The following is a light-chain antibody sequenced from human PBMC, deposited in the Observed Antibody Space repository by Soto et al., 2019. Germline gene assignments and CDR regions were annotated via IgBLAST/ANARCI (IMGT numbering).Light chain of an antibody. CDR2: EVS. J-gene: IGLJ1*01. CDR3: CSYAGSTTLYV. CDR1: SSDVGSYSL. Sequence: QCVLTQPASVSGSPGQSITISCTGTSSDVGSYSLVSWYQQHPGKAPKLMIYEVSKRPSGVSNRFSASKSGNTASLTISGLQAEDEADYYCCSYAGSTTLYVFGSGTKVTV. V-gene: IGLV2-23*02.